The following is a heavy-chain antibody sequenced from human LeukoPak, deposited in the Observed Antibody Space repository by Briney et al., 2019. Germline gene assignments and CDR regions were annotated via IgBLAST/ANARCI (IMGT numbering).Heavy chain of an antibody. J-gene: IGHJ4*02. Sequence: PGGSLRPSCAASGFTFSSYWMSWVRQAPGKGLEWVANIKQDGSEKYYVDSVKGRFTISGDNAKNSLYLQMNSLRAEDTAVYYCARGATYVWGSYRIYYFDYWGQGTLVTVSS. CDR1: GFTFSSYW. CDR3: ARGATYVWGSYRIYYFDY. CDR2: IKQDGSEK. D-gene: IGHD3-16*01. V-gene: IGHV3-7*01.